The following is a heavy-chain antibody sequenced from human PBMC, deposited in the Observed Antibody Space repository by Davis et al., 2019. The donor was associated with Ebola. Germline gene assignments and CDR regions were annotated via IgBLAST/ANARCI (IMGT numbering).Heavy chain of an antibody. V-gene: IGHV1-2*04. CDR2: INLKSGAT. CDR1: GFTFTENY. D-gene: IGHD2-15*01. J-gene: IGHJ6*02. CDR3: ARGGIVVVVAAIDGMDV. Sequence: ASVKVSCKTSGFTFTENYLHWVRQAPGQGLEWMGWINLKSGATNYAPKFQGWVTMTRDTSITTAYMELSRLRSDDTAVYYCARGGIVVVVAAIDGMDVWCQGTTVTVSS.